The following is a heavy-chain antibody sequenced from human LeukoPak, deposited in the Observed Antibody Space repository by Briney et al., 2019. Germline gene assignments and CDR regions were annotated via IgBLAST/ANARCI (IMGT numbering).Heavy chain of an antibody. CDR1: GYSFTTWE. D-gene: IGHD1-14*01. Sequence: ASVQVSCKTSGYSFTTWEINWVRQAAGQGLEWMGWVHPNSGNTAYAQKFQGRVTMTRDTSISTAYMELSGLRFDDTAVYFCARGPRNDPWGQGTLVTVSS. V-gene: IGHV1-8*01. CDR2: VHPNSGNT. J-gene: IGHJ5*02. CDR3: ARGPRNDP.